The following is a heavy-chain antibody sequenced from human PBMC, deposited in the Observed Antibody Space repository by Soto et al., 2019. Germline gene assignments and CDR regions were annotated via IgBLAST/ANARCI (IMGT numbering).Heavy chain of an antibody. Sequence: PXAALSLTCTVCGGSISGYYGSWIRQPPGKGLEWIGYIYYSGSTNYNPSLKSRVTISVDTSKNQFSLKLSSVTAADTAVYYRASVDTAMVFSGWAQGTLVTVSS. V-gene: IGHV4-59*01. J-gene: IGHJ4*02. CDR3: ASVDTAMVFSG. D-gene: IGHD5-18*01. CDR2: IYYSGST. CDR1: GGSISGYY.